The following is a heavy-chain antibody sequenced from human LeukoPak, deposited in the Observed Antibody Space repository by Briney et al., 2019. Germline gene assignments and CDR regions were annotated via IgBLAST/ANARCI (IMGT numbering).Heavy chain of an antibody. CDR2: ISGSGGST. CDR3: AKEEYYYDSSGGCNWFDP. CDR1: GFTFSSYA. D-gene: IGHD3-22*01. V-gene: IGHV3-23*01. J-gene: IGHJ5*02. Sequence: GGSLRLSCAASGFTFSSYAMSWVRQAPGKGLEWVSAISGSGGSTYYADSVKGRFTISRDNSKNTLYLQMNSLRAEDTAVYYCAKEEYYYDSSGGCNWFDPWGQGTLVTVSS.